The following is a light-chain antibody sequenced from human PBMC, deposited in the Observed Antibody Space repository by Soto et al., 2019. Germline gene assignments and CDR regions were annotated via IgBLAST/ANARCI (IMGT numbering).Light chain of an antibody. V-gene: IGLV2-14*03. CDR1: SSNVGTYIS. J-gene: IGLJ1*01. CDR3: QSYDSSLSGYV. CDR2: DVS. Sequence: QSALAQPASVSASPGQSITISCTGTSSNVGTYISVSWYQQHPGKAPKLLIYDVSNRPSGVSNRFSGSKSGTSASLAITGLQAEDEADYYCQSYDSSLSGYVFGTGTKVTVL.